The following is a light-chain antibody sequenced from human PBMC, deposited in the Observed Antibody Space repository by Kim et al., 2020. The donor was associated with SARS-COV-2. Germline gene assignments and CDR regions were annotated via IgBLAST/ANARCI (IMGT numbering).Light chain of an antibody. Sequence: APGKTARITCTGNNIGSKGVHWFQQKPGQAPVLVIYYDSDRPSGIPERFSGSNSGNTATLTISRVEAGDEADYYCQVWDSSSALYVFGTGTKVTVL. CDR3: QVWDSSSALYV. J-gene: IGLJ1*01. CDR1: NIGSKG. V-gene: IGLV3-21*04. CDR2: YDS.